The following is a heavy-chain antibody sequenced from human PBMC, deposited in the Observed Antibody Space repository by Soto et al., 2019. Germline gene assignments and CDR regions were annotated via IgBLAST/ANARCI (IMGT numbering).Heavy chain of an antibody. D-gene: IGHD6-19*01. CDR3: ATSKGIEVAGTVLDY. CDR2: FDPEDGET. Sequence: ASVKVSCKVSGYTLTELSMHWVRQAPGKGLEWMGGFDPEDGETIYAQKFQGRVTMTEDTSTDTAYMELSSLRSEDTAVYYCATSKGIEVAGTVLDYCGQRNLVPVSP. CDR1: GYTLTELS. J-gene: IGHJ4*02. V-gene: IGHV1-24*01.